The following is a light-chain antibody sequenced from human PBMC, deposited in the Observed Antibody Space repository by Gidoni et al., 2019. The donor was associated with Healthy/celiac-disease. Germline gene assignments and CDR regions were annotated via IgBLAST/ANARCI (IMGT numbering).Light chain of an antibody. Sequence: EIVLTQSPATLSLSPGERATLSCRASQSVSSYLAWYQQKPGQAPRLLIYDASNRATGIPARFSGSGSGTDFTLTISSLEPEDFAVYYCQQRSNWPLPCSFXXXTKLEIK. CDR2: DAS. CDR1: QSVSSY. CDR3: QQRSNWPLPCS. J-gene: IGKJ2*04. V-gene: IGKV3-11*01.